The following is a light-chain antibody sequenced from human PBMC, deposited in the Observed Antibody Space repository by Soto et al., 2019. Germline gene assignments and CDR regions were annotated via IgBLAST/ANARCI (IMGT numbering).Light chain of an antibody. V-gene: IGLV1-47*02. J-gene: IGLJ1*01. CDR2: SNN. CDR3: AAWDDSLSGRYV. Sequence: QSVLTEPPSASGTPGQRVTISCVLSRYNIGSNYVYWYQQLPGTAPKLLIYSNNQRPSGVPDRFSGSKSGTSASLAISGLRSEDEADYYCAAWDDSLSGRYVFGTGTKVTVL. CDR1: RYNIGSNY.